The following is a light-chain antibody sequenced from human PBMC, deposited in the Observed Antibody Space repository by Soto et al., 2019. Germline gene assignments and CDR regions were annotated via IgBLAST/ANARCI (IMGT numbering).Light chain of an antibody. V-gene: IGKV1-27*01. CDR1: QDITHF. CDR3: QKYNKDSPAT. J-gene: IGKJ1*01. Sequence: DIQLTQSPSSLSASVGDRVTFTCRASQDITHFLAWYQQRPGEVPRLLIYGASTLQSGVPSRLSGSGFGTDFTLTITSLQPEDVATYYCQKYNKDSPATFGPGTKVDIK. CDR2: GAS.